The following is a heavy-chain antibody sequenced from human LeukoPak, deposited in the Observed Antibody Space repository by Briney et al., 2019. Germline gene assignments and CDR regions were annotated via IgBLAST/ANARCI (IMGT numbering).Heavy chain of an antibody. V-gene: IGHV4-59*01. D-gene: IGHD2-15*01. Sequence: GTLRLSCAASGFTFSSYGMSWIRQPPGKGLESIGYIYYSGSSNYNPSLKRRVTISLDTSKNQFSLRLSSVTAADTAVYYCARFPGSAEYRHYYYMDVWGKGTTVTVSS. J-gene: IGHJ6*03. CDR1: GFTFSSYG. CDR2: IYYSGSS. CDR3: ARFPGSAEYRHYYYMDV.